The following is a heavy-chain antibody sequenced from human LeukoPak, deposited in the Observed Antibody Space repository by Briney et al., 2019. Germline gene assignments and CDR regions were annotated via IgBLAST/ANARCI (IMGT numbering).Heavy chain of an antibody. CDR3: ASASCSGSSCYSGYFDY. CDR2: ISRGGST. Sequence: GGSLRLSCAASGFTVSPNYMSWVRQAPGKGLEWVSVISRGGSTYYADSVRDRFTISRDNSKNTLYLQMNSLRAEDTAVYYCASASCSGSSCYSGYFDYWGQGTLVTVSS. CDR1: GFTVSPNY. J-gene: IGHJ4*02. V-gene: IGHV3-53*01. D-gene: IGHD2-15*01.